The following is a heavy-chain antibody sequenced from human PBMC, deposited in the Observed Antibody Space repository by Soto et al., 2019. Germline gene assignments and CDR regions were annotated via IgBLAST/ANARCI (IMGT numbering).Heavy chain of an antibody. D-gene: IGHD3-10*01. CDR2: TYYRSRFFS. J-gene: IGHJ5*02. CDR3: VRDRYSSSGWFDP. V-gene: IGHV6-1*01. CDR1: GDSVSSYSAA. Sequence: SQTLSLTCAITGDSVSSYSAAWNWIRQSPSGGLEWLGRTYYRSRFFSDYAESVKSRIIINPDTSKNQFSLQLKSVTPEDTAVYYCVRDRYSSSGWFDPWGQGTPVTVSS.